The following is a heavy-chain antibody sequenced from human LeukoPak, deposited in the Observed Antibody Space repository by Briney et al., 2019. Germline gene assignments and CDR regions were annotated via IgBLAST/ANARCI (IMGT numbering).Heavy chain of an antibody. Sequence: GRSLRLSCAASGVTFSSYAMHWVRQAPGKGLEWVAVISHDGSNKYYADSVKGRFTISRDNSKNTLYLQMNSLRAEDTAVYYCARDGSGSYYKFDYWGQGTLVTVSS. D-gene: IGHD3-10*01. CDR1: GVTFSSYA. CDR3: ARDGSGSYYKFDY. V-gene: IGHV3-30-3*01. J-gene: IGHJ4*02. CDR2: ISHDGSNK.